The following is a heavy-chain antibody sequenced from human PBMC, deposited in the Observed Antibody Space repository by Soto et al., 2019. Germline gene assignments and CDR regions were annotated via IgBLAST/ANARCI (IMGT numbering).Heavy chain of an antibody. CDR1: GYTFTSYA. V-gene: IGHV1-3*01. D-gene: IGHD6-13*01. CDR2: INAGNGNT. J-gene: IGHJ6*02. CDR3: AREGSSWYYYYYGMDV. Sequence: GASVKVSCKASGYTFTSYAMHWVRQAPGQRLEWMGWINAGNGNTKYSQKFQGRVTITRDTSASTAYMELSSLRSEDTAVYYCAREGSSWYYYYYGMDVWGPGTTVTVSS.